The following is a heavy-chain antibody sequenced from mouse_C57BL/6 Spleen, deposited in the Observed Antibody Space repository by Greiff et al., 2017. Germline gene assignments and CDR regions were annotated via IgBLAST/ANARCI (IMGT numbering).Heavy chain of an antibody. CDR1: GYTFTSYT. V-gene: IGHV1-4*01. J-gene: IGHJ3*01. Sequence: QVQLKQSGAELARPGASVKMSCKASGYTFTSYTMHWVKQRPGQGLEWIGNINPSSGYTKYNQKFKDKATLTADKSSIPAYLQLSSLTSEDSAVYSCARWAFDYYGSSPFAYWGQGTLVTVSA. D-gene: IGHD1-1*01. CDR2: INPSSGYT. CDR3: ARWAFDYYGSSPFAY.